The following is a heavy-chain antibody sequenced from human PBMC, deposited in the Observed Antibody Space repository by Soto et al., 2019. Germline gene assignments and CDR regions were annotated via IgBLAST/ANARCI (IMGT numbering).Heavy chain of an antibody. CDR2: IFPGDSDA. CDR1: GYSFTSYW. CDR3: ARDSGTPMGPLPRDAFDI. V-gene: IGHV5-51*01. J-gene: IGHJ3*02. D-gene: IGHD3-10*01. Sequence: PGESLKISCKGPGYSFTSYWIGWVRQMPGRGLEWMGIIFPGDSDARYSPSFQGQVTISADKSISTAYLQWSSLKASDTAVYYCARDSGTPMGPLPRDAFDIWGQGTMVTVSS.